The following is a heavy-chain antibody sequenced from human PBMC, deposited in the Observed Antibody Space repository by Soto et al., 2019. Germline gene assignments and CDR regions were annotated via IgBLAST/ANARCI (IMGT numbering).Heavy chain of an antibody. J-gene: IGHJ6*02. Sequence: RRLSCAASGFTFSSYSMDWVRQAPGKGLEWVSSISSSSSYIYYADSVKGRFTISRDNAKNSLYLQMNSLRAEDTAVYYCARDGSSWYVAYYYGMDVCGQGTTVTVSS. CDR3: ARDGSSWYVAYYYGMDV. CDR1: GFTFSSYS. D-gene: IGHD6-13*01. V-gene: IGHV3-21*01. CDR2: ISSSSSYI.